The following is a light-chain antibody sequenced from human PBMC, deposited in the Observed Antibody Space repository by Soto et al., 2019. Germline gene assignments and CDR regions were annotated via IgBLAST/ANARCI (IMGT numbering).Light chain of an antibody. CDR3: QQYNNWPYT. V-gene: IGKV3-15*01. CDR1: QSVSSN. CDR2: GAS. Sequence: EIVMTQSPATRSVSPGERATLSCRASQSVSSNLAWYQQKPGQAPRLLIYGASTRATGIPARFSGIGYGTEFTITISSLQSEDFATYSCQQYNNWPYTFGQGTKLEIK. J-gene: IGKJ2*01.